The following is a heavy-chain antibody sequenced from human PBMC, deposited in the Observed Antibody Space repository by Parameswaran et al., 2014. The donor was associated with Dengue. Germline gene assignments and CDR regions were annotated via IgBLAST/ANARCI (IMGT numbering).Heavy chain of an antibody. CDR2: LTDDGSTA. D-gene: IGHD2-21*02. V-gene: IGHV3-74*01. CDR3: ARDRDWAIYTY. J-gene: IGHJ4*02. Sequence: WIRQPPGKGLVWVSRLTDDGSTATYADSVKGRFTISRDNAKNTLYLQMSSLRVEDTAVYYCARDRDWAIYTYWGQGALVTVSS.